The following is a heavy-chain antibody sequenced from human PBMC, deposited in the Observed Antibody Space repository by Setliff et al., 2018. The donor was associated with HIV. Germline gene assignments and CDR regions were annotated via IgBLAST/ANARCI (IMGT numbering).Heavy chain of an antibody. CDR1: GDSIRSRSFY. V-gene: IGHV4-39*01. J-gene: IGHJ2*01. CDR2: IYYFGAT. CDR3: ARHGRWYFDL. D-gene: IGHD1-26*01. Sequence: SETLSLTCNVSGDSIRSRSFYWGWIRQPPGTGPEWIGSIYYFGATYYNPSLKSRASISLDTSKNQFSLKLSSVTAADTAVYYCARHGRWYFDLWGRGTLVTVSS.